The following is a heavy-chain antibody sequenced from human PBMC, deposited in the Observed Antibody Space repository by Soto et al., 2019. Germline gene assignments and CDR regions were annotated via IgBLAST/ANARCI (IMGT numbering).Heavy chain of an antibody. CDR2: IWYDGSNK. V-gene: IGHV3-33*01. Sequence: VGSLRLSCAASGFTFSSYGMHWVRQAPGKGLEWVAVIWYDGSNKYYADSVKGRFTISRDNSKNTLYLQMNSLRAEDTAVYYCARDRRFLEWLYDYYYGMDVWGQGTTVTVSS. CDR1: GFTFSSYG. D-gene: IGHD3-3*01. CDR3: ARDRRFLEWLYDYYYGMDV. J-gene: IGHJ6*02.